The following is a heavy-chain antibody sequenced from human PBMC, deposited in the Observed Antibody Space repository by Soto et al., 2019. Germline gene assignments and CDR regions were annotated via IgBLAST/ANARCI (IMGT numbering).Heavy chain of an antibody. V-gene: IGHV3-30*18. CDR1: GFTFSSYV. D-gene: IGHD3-9*01. J-gene: IGHJ6*02. CDR3: AKGEGLGILTGYFYGMDV. CDR2: ISYDGSNK. Sequence: GGSLRLSCAASGFTFSSYVMHWVRQAPGKGLEWVAVISYDGSNKYYADSVKGRFTISRDNSKNTLYLQMNSLRAEDTAVYYCAKGEGLGILTGYFYGMDVWGQGTTVTV.